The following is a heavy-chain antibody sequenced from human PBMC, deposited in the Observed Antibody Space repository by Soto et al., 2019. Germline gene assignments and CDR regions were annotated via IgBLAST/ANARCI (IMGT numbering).Heavy chain of an antibody. CDR3: ARGNLVGATPQAFDY. D-gene: IGHD1-26*01. CDR2: IIPIFGTA. J-gene: IGHJ4*02. Sequence: GASVKVSWKASGGTFSSYAISWVRQAPGQGLEWMGGIIPIFGTANYAQKFQGRVTITADESTSTAYMELSSLRSEDTAVYYCARGNLVGATPQAFDYWGQGTLVTVSS. V-gene: IGHV1-69*13. CDR1: GGTFSSYA.